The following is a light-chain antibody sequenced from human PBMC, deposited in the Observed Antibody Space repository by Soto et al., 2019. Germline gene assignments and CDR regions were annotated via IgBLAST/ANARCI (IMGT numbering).Light chain of an antibody. V-gene: IGKV3-15*01. J-gene: IGKJ1*01. CDR2: GAS. Sequence: VVTQSPATLSVFPGETATLSCRASQSVSSDLAWYQQRPGQAPRLLIYGASTRATGIPARFRGSGSGTEFRLTFSSLQSEDFATYYCQQYNTWHPKMAFGRGTKVEIK. CDR3: QQYNTWHPKMA. CDR1: QSVSSD.